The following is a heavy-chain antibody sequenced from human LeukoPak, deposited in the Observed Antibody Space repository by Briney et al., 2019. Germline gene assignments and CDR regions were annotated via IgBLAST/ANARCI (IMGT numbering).Heavy chain of an antibody. CDR1: GYTFTGYY. CDR3: ASGGYSYGPTGWFDP. V-gene: IGHV1-2*02. J-gene: IGHJ5*02. D-gene: IGHD5-18*01. Sequence: ASVKVSCKASGYTFTGYYMHWVRQAPGQGLEWMGWINPNSGGTNYAQKFQGRVTITADKSTSTAYMELSSLRSEDTAVYYCASGGYSYGPTGWFDPWGQGTLVTVSS. CDR2: INPNSGGT.